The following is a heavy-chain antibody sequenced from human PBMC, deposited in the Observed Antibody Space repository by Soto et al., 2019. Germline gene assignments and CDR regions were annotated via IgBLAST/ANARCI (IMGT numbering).Heavy chain of an antibody. Sequence: GGSLRLSCAASGFTFSNAWMNWVRQAPGKGLEWVGRIKSKTDGGTTDYAAPVKGRFTISRDDSKNTLYLQMNSLKTEDTAVYYCTTGEGSYYDILTGYYVPNDYWGQGTLVTVSS. CDR3: TTGEGSYYDILTGYYVPNDY. CDR1: GFTFSNAW. J-gene: IGHJ4*02. CDR2: IKSKTDGGTT. D-gene: IGHD3-9*01. V-gene: IGHV3-15*07.